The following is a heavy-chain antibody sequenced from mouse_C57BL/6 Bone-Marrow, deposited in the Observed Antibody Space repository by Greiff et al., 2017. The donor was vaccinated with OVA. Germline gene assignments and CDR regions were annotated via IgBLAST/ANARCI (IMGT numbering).Heavy chain of an antibody. CDR1: GFTFSSYA. Sequence: EVKVVESGGGLVKPGGSLKLSCAASGFTFSSYAMSWVRQTPEKRLEWVATISDGGSYTYYPDNVKGRFTISRDNAKNNLYLQMSHLKSEDTAMYYCARDKRGKRFAYWGQGTLVTVSA. V-gene: IGHV5-4*01. CDR2: ISDGGSYT. J-gene: IGHJ3*01. CDR3: ARDKRGKRFAY.